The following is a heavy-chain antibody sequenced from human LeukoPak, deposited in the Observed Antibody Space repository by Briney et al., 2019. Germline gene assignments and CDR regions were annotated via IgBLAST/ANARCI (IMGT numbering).Heavy chain of an antibody. D-gene: IGHD2-2*01. CDR1: GGTFSSYA. Sequence: SVKVSCKASGGTFSSYAISWVRQAPGQGLEWMGGIIPIFGTANYAQKFQGRVTITTDESTSTAYMELSSLRSEDTAVYYCASKYCSSTSCYLNWFDPWGQGTLVTVSS. CDR3: ASKYCSSTSCYLNWFDP. CDR2: IIPIFGTA. J-gene: IGHJ5*02. V-gene: IGHV1-69*05.